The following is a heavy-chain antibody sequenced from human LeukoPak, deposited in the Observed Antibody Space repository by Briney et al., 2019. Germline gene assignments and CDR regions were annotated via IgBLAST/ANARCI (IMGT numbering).Heavy chain of an antibody. CDR2: INAYNGDT. CDR1: NYTFTSYG. CDR3: ARAPPGKWFDP. V-gene: IGHV1-18*01. J-gene: IGHJ5*02. Sequence: ASVKVSCKASNYTFTSYGISWVRQAPGQGLEWMAWINAYNGDTNYAQKFQGRVTMTTDTSTSTAYMELRSLRSDDTAVYYCARAPPGKWFDPWGQGTLVTVSS.